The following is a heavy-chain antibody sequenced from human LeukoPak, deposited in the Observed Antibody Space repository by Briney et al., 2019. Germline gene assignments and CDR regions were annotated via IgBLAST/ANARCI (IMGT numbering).Heavy chain of an antibody. D-gene: IGHD6-13*01. CDR3: ARGYSSSWYDGYYYYYMDV. J-gene: IGHJ6*03. Sequence: PSETLSLTCTVSGGSISSSSYYWRWIRQPPGKGLEWIGYIYYSGSTNYNPSLKSRVTISLDTSKNQFSLKLSSVIAADTAVYYCARGYSSSWYDGYYYYYMDVWGKGTTVTISS. V-gene: IGHV4-61*05. CDR2: IYYSGST. CDR1: GGSISSSSYY.